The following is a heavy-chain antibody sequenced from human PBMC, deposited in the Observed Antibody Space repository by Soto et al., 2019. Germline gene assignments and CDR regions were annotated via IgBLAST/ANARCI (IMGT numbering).Heavy chain of an antibody. CDR3: AKQAPGDDERNTVTTTRGFDY. CDR1: GFTFSSYA. J-gene: IGHJ4*02. CDR2: MSGSGGST. D-gene: IGHD4-17*01. V-gene: IGHV3-23*01. Sequence: EVQLLESGGGLVQPGGSLRLSCAPSGFTFSSYAMSWVRQAPGKGLEWVSAMSGSGGSTYYADSVKGRFTISRDNSKNTLYLKMNSLRAEDTAVYYCAKQAPGDDERNTVTTTRGFDYWGQGTLVTVSS.